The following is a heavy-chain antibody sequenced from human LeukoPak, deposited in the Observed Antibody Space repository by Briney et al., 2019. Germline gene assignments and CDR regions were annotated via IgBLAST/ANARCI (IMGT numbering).Heavy chain of an antibody. D-gene: IGHD3-22*01. V-gene: IGHV1-69*13. Sequence: ASVKVSCKASGGTFSSYAISWVRQAPGQGLEWMGGIIPIFGTANYAQKFQGRVTITADESTSTAYMELSSLRSEDTAVYYCARSRLYYYDSSGPSSSNWFDPWGQGTLVTVSS. J-gene: IGHJ5*02. CDR1: GGTFSSYA. CDR2: IIPIFGTA. CDR3: ARSRLYYYDSSGPSSSNWFDP.